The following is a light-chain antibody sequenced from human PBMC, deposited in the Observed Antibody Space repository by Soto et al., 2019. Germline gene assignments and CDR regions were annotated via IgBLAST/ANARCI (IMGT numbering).Light chain of an antibody. CDR1: QSISSW. CDR3: QQYKSYSKT. J-gene: IGKJ1*01. Sequence: DIQMTQSPSTLSASVGDRVTITCRASQSISSWLAWYQQKPGKAPKLLIYDASSLESGVPSRFSGSGSGTEFTLTISSLQTADFATYYSQQYKSYSKTFDKGTKVEIK. V-gene: IGKV1-5*01. CDR2: DAS.